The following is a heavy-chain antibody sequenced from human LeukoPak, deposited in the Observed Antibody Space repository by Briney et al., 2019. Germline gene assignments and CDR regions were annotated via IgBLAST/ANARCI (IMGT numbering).Heavy chain of an antibody. CDR1: GFTFSNYW. Sequence: GGSLRLSCEASGFTFSNYWMTSVRHAPGKGLAWVANIKQDGSEKYYMDSVEGRFTISRDKAKNPPFLQMNSLRAEDTAVYYCARDFFGSARFYRSDPFDYWGQGTLVSVSS. CDR3: ARDFFGSARFYRSDPFDY. V-gene: IGHV3-7*01. J-gene: IGHJ4*02. CDR2: IKQDGSEK. D-gene: IGHD3-10*01.